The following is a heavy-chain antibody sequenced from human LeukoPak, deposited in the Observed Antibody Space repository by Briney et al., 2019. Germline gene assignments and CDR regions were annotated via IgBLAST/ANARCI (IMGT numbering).Heavy chain of an antibody. CDR2: INTNTGNP. V-gene: IGHV7-4-1*02. J-gene: IGHJ4*02. CDR1: GYTFTSYA. D-gene: IGHD3-22*01. CDR3: ARETGYYYDSSGYYFDY. Sequence: ASVKVSCKASGYTFTSYAMNWVRQAPGQGLERMGWINTNTGNPTYAQGFTGRFVFSLDTSVSTAYLQISSLKAEDTAVYYCARETGYYYDSSGYYFDYWGQGTLVTVSS.